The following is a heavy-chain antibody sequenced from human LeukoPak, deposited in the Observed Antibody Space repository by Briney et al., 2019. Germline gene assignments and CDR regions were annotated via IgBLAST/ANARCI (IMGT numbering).Heavy chain of an antibody. CDR3: VKDILDTAVEVY. V-gene: IGHV3-64D*09. CDR2: ISGDGGST. Sequence: GGSLRLSRSASGFTLTTYTMYWVRQAPGKGLQYVSAISGDGGSTYYVDSVKGRFTISRDNSKNTLYLQMSGLRAEDTAVYYCVKDILDTAVEVYWGQGTLVTVSS. D-gene: IGHD5-18*01. J-gene: IGHJ4*02. CDR1: GFTLTTYT.